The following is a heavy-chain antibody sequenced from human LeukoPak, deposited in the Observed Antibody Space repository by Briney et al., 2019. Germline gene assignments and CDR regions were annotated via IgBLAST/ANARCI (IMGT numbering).Heavy chain of an antibody. J-gene: IGHJ4*02. D-gene: IGHD3-9*01. CDR3: AADILTGYHPPYYFDY. Sequence: GGSLRLSCVVSGFTFSRYWMSWVRQAPGKGLEWVSAISGTGGSTYYADSVKGRFTISRDKSKNTLFLQMNSLRAEDTAVYYCAADILTGYHPPYYFDYWGQGTLVTVSS. V-gene: IGHV3-23*01. CDR2: ISGTGGST. CDR1: GFTFSRYW.